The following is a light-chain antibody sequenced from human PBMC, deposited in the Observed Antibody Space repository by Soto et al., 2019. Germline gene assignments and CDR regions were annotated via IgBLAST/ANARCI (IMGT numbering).Light chain of an antibody. V-gene: IGLV1-40*01. CDR3: QSYDSSLSGGV. Sequence: QAVVTQPPSVSGAPGQRVTISCTGSSSNIGAGYDVQWYQQLPGTAPKLLIYGNSNRPSGVPDRFSGSKSGTSASLAITGLQAEDEADYYCQSYDSSLSGGVFGGGTKLTVL. CDR1: SSNIGAGYD. CDR2: GNS. J-gene: IGLJ3*02.